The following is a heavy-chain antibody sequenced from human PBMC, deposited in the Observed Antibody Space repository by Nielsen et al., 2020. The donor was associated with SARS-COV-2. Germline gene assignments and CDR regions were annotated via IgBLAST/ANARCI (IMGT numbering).Heavy chain of an antibody. CDR2: IKQDGDEK. Sequence: GESLKISCAASGFRFSDSFMSWVRQAPGKGLEWVASIKQDGDEKVYLDSVKGRFTISRDNAEKSLYLQMTSLRAEDTAVYYCARKIYYYESTEFGWFDSWGQGTLVAVSS. CDR1: GFRFSDSF. CDR3: ARKIYYYESTEFGWFDS. V-gene: IGHV3-7*01. J-gene: IGHJ5*01. D-gene: IGHD3-22*01.